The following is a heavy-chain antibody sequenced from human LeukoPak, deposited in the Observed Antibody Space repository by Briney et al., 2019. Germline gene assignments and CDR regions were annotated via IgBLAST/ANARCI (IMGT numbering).Heavy chain of an antibody. CDR2: INPNSGGT. V-gene: IGHV1-2*02. D-gene: IGHD2-15*01. CDR3: ARAPSGCGGTCAFDY. J-gene: IGHJ4*02. Sequence: ASVKVSCKASGYTFTGYYMHWVRQAPGQGLEWMGWINPNSGGTNYAQKFQGRVTMTRDTSISTAYMELSRLRSDDTAVYFCARAPSGCGGTCAFDYWGQGSMVTVSS. CDR1: GYTFTGYY.